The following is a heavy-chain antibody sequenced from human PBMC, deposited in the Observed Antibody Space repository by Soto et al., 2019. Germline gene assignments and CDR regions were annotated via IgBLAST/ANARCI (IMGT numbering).Heavy chain of an antibody. CDR2: ISGSGGST. CDR3: AKGNTYNSGWPHY. J-gene: IGHJ4*02. CDR1: GFTFSGYA. V-gene: IGHV3-23*01. Sequence: GGSLRLSCAASGFTFSGYAMSWGRQAPGKGLEWVSTISGSGGSTYSTDSVKGRFTTSRDNSKNTLYLQINSLRAEDTALYYCAKGNTYNSGWPHYWGQGTLVTVSS. D-gene: IGHD6-19*01.